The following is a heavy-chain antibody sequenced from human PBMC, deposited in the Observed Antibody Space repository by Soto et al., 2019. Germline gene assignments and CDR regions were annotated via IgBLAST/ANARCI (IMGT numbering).Heavy chain of an antibody. CDR1: GFTVSSNY. V-gene: IGHV3-53*01. CDR2: IYSGGST. J-gene: IGHJ6*02. Sequence: HPGGSLRLSCAASGFTVSSNYMSWVRQAPGKGLEWVSVIYSGGSTYYADSVKGRFTISRDNSKNTLYLQMNSLRAEDTAVYYCARDPGYSYGWGYYYYGMDVWGQGTTVTVSS. CDR3: ARDPGYSYGWGYYYYGMDV. D-gene: IGHD5-18*01.